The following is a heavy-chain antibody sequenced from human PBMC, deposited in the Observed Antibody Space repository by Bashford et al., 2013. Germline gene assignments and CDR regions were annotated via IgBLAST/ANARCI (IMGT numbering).Heavy chain of an antibody. CDR3: ATVFDF. CDR2: IYSSGST. V-gene: IGHV4-31*03. CDR1: GGSINSGGYS. Sequence: SETLSLTCTVSGGSINSGGYSWNWIRQHPGKGLEWIGNIYSSGSTFYNPSLQSRVTISVDTSKNQFSLKLSSVTAADTAVYYCATVFDFWGQGTLVTVSS. D-gene: IGHD4-17*01. J-gene: IGHJ4*02.